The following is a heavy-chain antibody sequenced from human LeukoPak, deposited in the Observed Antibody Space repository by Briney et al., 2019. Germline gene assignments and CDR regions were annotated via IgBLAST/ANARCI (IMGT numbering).Heavy chain of an antibody. D-gene: IGHD1-26*01. J-gene: IGHJ4*02. Sequence: ASVKVSCKASGGTFSSYAINWVRQATGQGLEWMGWMNPNSGNTGYAQKFQGRVTMTRNTSISTAYMELSSLRSDDTAVYYCARTSWDYSGSYYPDYWGQGALVTVSS. CDR1: GGTFSSYA. V-gene: IGHV1-8*02. CDR3: ARTSWDYSGSYYPDY. CDR2: MNPNSGNT.